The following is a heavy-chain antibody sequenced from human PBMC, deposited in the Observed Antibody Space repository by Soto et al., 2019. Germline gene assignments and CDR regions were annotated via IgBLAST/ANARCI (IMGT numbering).Heavy chain of an antibody. Sequence: PGGSLRLSCAASGFTFCSYWMHWVRQAPGKGLVWVSRINRDGSSTNYADSVKGRFTVSRDNAKNTLDLQMNSLRAEDTAVYYCASAATVNGMDVWGQGTTVTVSS. D-gene: IGHD1-26*01. CDR3: ASAATVNGMDV. J-gene: IGHJ6*02. CDR1: GFTFCSYW. V-gene: IGHV3-74*01. CDR2: INRDGSST.